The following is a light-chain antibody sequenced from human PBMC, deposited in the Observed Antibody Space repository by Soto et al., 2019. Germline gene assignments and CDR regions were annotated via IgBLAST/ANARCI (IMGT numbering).Light chain of an antibody. CDR3: QQYHNLWT. CDR2: RAS. J-gene: IGKJ1*01. CDR1: HYVYSN. V-gene: IGKV3-15*01. Sequence: EIVMTQSPATLSMSPGERATLSCTASHYVYSNVAWFQQRPGQAPRLLIYRASARATGTPARFSGSGYGTEFTLTSTSLQSEDFAVYYCQQYHNLWTFGQGTEVEIK.